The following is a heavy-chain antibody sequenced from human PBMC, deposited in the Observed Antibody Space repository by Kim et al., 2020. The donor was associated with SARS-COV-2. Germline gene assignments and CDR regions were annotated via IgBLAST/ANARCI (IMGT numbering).Heavy chain of an antibody. D-gene: IGHD3-3*01. Sequence: DSVKGRFTISRDNSKNTLYLQMNSLRAEDTAVYYCARAPYDFWSGYPFDYWGQGTLVTVSS. CDR3: ARAPYDFWSGYPFDY. V-gene: IGHV3-30*07. J-gene: IGHJ4*02.